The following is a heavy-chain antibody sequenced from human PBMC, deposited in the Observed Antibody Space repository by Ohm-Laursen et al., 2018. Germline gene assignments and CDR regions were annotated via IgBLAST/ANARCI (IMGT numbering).Heavy chain of an antibody. CDR3: ARDIAVAGILDY. V-gene: IGHV4-59*12. D-gene: IGHD6-19*01. CDR2: IYYSGST. J-gene: IGHJ4*02. CDR1: GGSISSYY. Sequence: SDTLSLTCTVSGGSISSYYWSWIRQPPGKGLEWIGYIYYSGSTNYNPSLKSRVTISVDTSKNQFSLKLSSVTAADTAVYYCARDIAVAGILDYWGQGTLVTVSS.